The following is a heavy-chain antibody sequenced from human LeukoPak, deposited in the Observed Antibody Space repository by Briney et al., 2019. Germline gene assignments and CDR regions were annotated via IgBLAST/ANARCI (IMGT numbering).Heavy chain of an antibody. D-gene: IGHD6-13*01. V-gene: IGHV3-13*01. Sequence: GGSLRLSCAASGFTFSSYDMRWVRQATGKGLEWVSAIGTAGDTYYPGSVKGRFTISRENAKNSLYRQMNSLRAGDTAVYYCARGPPISSWYSSDAFDIWGQGTMVTVSS. J-gene: IGHJ3*02. CDR1: GFTFSSYD. CDR3: ARGPPISSWYSSDAFDI. CDR2: IGTAGDT.